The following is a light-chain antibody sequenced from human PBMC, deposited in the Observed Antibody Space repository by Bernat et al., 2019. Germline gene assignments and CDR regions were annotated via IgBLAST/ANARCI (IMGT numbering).Light chain of an antibody. Sequence: QFVLTQPPSVSAAPGQRVTISCSGSSSNIGSDTVNWYQQVPGTAPKLLIYSNNRRPSGVPDRFSGSKSGTSASLAIGGLQSEDEADYYCASWDSSLTGYVFGTGTKVTV. V-gene: IGLV1-44*01. CDR1: SSNIGSDT. CDR3: ASWDSSLTGYV. J-gene: IGLJ1*01. CDR2: SNN.